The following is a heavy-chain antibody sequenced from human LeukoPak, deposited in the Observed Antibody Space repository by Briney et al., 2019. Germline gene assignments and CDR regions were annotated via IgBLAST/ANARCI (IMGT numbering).Heavy chain of an antibody. D-gene: IGHD3-3*01. Sequence: SETLSLTCAVSGASIGTNNYYWGWIRHPPGKGLEWIGTIFYTGDTYYNPSLESRITISVDSSKNQFSLNLNSVAAADTAVYYCARDSGLYYDQNVYYMDVWGKGTTVTVSS. CDR3: ARDSGLYYDQNVYYMDV. J-gene: IGHJ6*03. V-gene: IGHV4-39*02. CDR1: GASIGTNNYY. CDR2: IFYTGDT.